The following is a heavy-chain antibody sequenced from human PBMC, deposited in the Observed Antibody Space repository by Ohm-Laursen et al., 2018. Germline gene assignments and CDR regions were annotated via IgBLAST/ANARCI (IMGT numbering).Heavy chain of an antibody. V-gene: IGHV3-9*01. J-gene: IGHJ4*02. CDR3: AKSQCGGDCYPNFDY. Sequence: SLRLSCAASGFNFNDHAMHWVRQAPGKGLEWVSGVSWNSGTIGYADSVKGRFTISRDNAKNSLYLQMNSLRAEDTALYYCAKSQCGGDCYPNFDYWGQGTLVTVSS. CDR1: GFNFNDHA. D-gene: IGHD2-21*02. CDR2: VSWNSGTI.